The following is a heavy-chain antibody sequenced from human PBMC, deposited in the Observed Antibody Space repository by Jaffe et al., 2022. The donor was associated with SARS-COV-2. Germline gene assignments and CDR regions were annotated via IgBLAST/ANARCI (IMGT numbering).Heavy chain of an antibody. J-gene: IGHJ5*02. CDR2: IYTSGST. V-gene: IGHV4-61*02. D-gene: IGHD2-2*02. Sequence: QVQLQESGPGLVKPSQTLSLTCTVSGGSISSGSYYWSWIRQPAGKGLEWIGRIYTSGSTNYNPSLKSRVTISVDTSKNQFSLKLSSVTAADTAVYYCAREGLSIGYCSSTSCYMSTRYNWFDPWGQGTLVTVSS. CDR1: GGSISSGSYY. CDR3: AREGLSIGYCSSTSCYMSTRYNWFDP.